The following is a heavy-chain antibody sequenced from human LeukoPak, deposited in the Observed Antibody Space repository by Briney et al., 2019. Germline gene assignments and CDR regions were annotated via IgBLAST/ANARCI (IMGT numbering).Heavy chain of an antibody. V-gene: IGHV3-23*01. CDR1: GFTFSSYA. J-gene: IGHJ3*02. D-gene: IGHD1-26*01. CDR3: ARARGSFNDLHAFDI. CDR2: ISGSGGST. Sequence: GGSLRLSCAASGFTFSSYAMSWVRQAPGKGLEWVSAISGSGGSTYYADSVKGRFTISRDNSKNTLYLQMNSLRAEDTAVYYCARARGSFNDLHAFDIWGQGTMVTVSS.